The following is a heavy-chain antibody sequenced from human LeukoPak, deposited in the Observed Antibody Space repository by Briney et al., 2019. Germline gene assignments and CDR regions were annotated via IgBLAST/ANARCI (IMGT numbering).Heavy chain of an antibody. V-gene: IGHV3-21*01. J-gene: IGHJ4*02. CDR3: ARASHYDFWSGYSPDY. CDR1: GFTFSSYS. CDR2: ISSSSSYI. D-gene: IGHD3-3*01. Sequence: KTGGSLRLSCAASGFTFSSYSMNWVRQAPGKGLEWVSSISSSSSYIYYADSVKGRFTISRDNAKNSLYPQMNSLRAEDTAVYYCARASHYDFWSGYSPDYWGQGTLVTVSS.